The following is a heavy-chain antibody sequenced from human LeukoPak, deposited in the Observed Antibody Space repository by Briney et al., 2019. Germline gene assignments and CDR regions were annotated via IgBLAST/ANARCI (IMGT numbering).Heavy chain of an antibody. J-gene: IGHJ4*02. Sequence: AATLRLYCAASGFTFSTYAMSWVRQAPGKGLEWVSAISGSGGSTYYADSVRGRFTISRDSSKNTLYLQMNSLRAEDTAVYYCAKYYSDSSSYIDYWGQGTLVTVSS. CDR1: GFTFSTYA. D-gene: IGHD3-22*01. CDR3: AKYYSDSSSYIDY. V-gene: IGHV3-23*01. CDR2: ISGSGGST.